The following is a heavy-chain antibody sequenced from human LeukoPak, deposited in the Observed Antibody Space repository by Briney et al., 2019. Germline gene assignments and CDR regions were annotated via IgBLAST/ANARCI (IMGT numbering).Heavy chain of an antibody. D-gene: IGHD3-10*01. J-gene: IGHJ2*01. Sequence: GGSLRLSCAASGITLSSHAMDWVRQAPGKGLEWVSAFTGGGTTYYADSVKGRFTVSRDNSKNTLYLQMNSLRAEDTAIYYCARDPRGAWYFDLWGRGTLVTVS. CDR3: ARDPRGAWYFDL. CDR2: FTGGGTT. V-gene: IGHV3-23*01. CDR1: GITLSSHA.